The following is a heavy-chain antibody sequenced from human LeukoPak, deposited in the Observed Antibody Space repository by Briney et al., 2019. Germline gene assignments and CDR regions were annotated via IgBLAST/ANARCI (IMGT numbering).Heavy chain of an antibody. CDR3: ARGSVGFDP. Sequence: SQTLSLTCAVSGGSISSGGYSWGWIRQPPGKGLEWIGYIYHSGSTYYNPSLKSRVTISVDRSKNQFSLKLSSVTAADTAVYYCARGSVGFDPWGQGTLVTVSS. CDR1: GGSISSGGYS. V-gene: IGHV4-30-2*01. J-gene: IGHJ5*02. CDR2: IYHSGST.